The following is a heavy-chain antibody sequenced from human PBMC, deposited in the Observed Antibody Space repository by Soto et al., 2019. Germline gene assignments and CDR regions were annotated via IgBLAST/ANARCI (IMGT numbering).Heavy chain of an antibody. Sequence: QVQLVQSGAEVKKPGASVKVSCKASGYTFTGYYMHWVRQAPGQGLEWMGWINPNSGGTNYAQKCQGWVTMTRDTSNSTAYMELSRLRSDDTAVYYCARANMSPMTTVTPYYFDYWVQGTLVTVSS. CDR3: ARANMSPMTTVTPYYFDY. V-gene: IGHV1-2*04. CDR2: INPNSGGT. J-gene: IGHJ4*02. CDR1: GYTFTGYY. D-gene: IGHD4-17*01.